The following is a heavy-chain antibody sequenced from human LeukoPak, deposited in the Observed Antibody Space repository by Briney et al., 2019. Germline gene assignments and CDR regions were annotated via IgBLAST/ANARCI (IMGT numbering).Heavy chain of an antibody. Sequence: GGSLRLSCAASGFTFSSYMMTWVRQAPGKGLEWVAFIRYDGSNKYYADSVKGRFTISRDNSKNTLYLQMNSLRAEDTAVYYCAKDHCSSTSCYPDYWGKGTLVTASS. V-gene: IGHV3-30*02. J-gene: IGHJ4*02. CDR3: AKDHCSSTSCYPDY. CDR1: GFTFSSYM. CDR2: IRYDGSNK. D-gene: IGHD2-2*01.